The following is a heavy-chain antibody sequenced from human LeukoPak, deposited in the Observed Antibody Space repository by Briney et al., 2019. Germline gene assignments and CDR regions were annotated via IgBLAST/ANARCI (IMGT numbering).Heavy chain of an antibody. CDR2: INPNSGGT. CDR3: ARGFRSVVVAGYNDYYYYYMDV. D-gene: IGHD2-15*01. J-gene: IGHJ6*03. CDR1: GYTFTGYY. V-gene: IGHV1-2*02. Sequence: ASVKVSCKASGYTFTGYYMHWVRQAPGQGLEWMGWINPNSGGTNYAQKFQGRVTMTRDTSISTAYMELSRLRSDDTAVYYCARGFRSVVVAGYNDYYYYYMDVWGKGTTVTISS.